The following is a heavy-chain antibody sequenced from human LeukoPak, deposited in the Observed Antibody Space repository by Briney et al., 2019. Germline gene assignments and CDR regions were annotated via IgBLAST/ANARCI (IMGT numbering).Heavy chain of an antibody. Sequence: SETLSLTCTVSGASISSYCWSWIRQPPGKGLEWIGSIYHSGSTYYNPSLKSRVTISVDTSKNQFSLKLSSVTAADTAVYYCARVFKGSLLSGGLWSGYYTGDYYYYYMDVWGKGTTVTVSS. CDR2: IYHSGST. J-gene: IGHJ6*03. V-gene: IGHV4-38-2*02. D-gene: IGHD3-3*01. CDR3: ARVFKGSLLSGGLWSGYYTGDYYYYYMDV. CDR1: GASISSYC.